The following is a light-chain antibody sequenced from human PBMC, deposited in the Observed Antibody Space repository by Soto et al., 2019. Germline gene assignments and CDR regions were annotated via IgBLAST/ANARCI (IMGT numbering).Light chain of an antibody. CDR3: QHYGSSPWT. Sequence: EIVLTQSPGTLSLSPGERATLSCRASQSITSSYLAWHQQKPGQAPRLLIYGASTRATGIPDRFSGSGSGTDFTLTISRLEPEDFAVYYCQHYGSSPWTFGQGTKV. CDR1: QSITSSY. V-gene: IGKV3-20*01. CDR2: GAS. J-gene: IGKJ1*01.